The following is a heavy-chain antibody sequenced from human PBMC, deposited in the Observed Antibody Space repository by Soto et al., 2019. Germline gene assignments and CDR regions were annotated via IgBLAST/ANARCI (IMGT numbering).Heavy chain of an antibody. CDR3: AKYLYISGWFYYYYGMDV. J-gene: IGHJ6*02. V-gene: IGHV3-30*18. CDR2: ISYYKSNT. Sequence: EFLPFISYYKSNTNYAHTLKGRVTISRDNSTNTLYLQMNSLRSDDTAVYYCAKYLYISGWFYYYYGMDVWGQGTTVTVSS. D-gene: IGHD6-19*01.